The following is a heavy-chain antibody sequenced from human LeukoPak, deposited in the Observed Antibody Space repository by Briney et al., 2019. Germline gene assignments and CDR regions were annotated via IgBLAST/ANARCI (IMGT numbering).Heavy chain of an antibody. CDR3: ARPCRGDSSCYFDY. CDR2: IYSGGGT. Sequence: PGGSLRLSCAASGFTVRNNYMSWVMSWVRQAPGKGLAWVSLIYSGGGTYYADSVKGRFTISRDNSKNTLYLQMNSLRVEDTAMYYCARPCRGDSSCYFDYWGQGTLVTVSS. V-gene: IGHV3-66*01. D-gene: IGHD6-13*01. J-gene: IGHJ4*02. CDR1: GFTVRNNY.